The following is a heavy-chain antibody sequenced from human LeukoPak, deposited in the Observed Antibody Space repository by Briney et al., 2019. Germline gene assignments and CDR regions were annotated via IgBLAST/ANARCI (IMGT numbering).Heavy chain of an antibody. V-gene: IGHV5-51*01. Sequence: GESLKISCKGFGYSFTTNWIGWVRQMPGKGLEWMGIIFPSDSDTRYSPSFQGQVTISADKSTSTAYLQWSSLKASDTAVYYCARGYCSGGSCYEDWFDPWGQGTLVTVSS. CDR2: IFPSDSDT. D-gene: IGHD2-15*01. CDR3: ARGYCSGGSCYEDWFDP. CDR1: GYSFTTNW. J-gene: IGHJ5*02.